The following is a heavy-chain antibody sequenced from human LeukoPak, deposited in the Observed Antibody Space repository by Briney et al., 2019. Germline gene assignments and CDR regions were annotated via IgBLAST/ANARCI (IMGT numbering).Heavy chain of an antibody. D-gene: IGHD4-11*01. J-gene: IGHJ4*02. CDR3: AKGGSKAPDY. Sequence: PGGSLRLSCAASGLSFSNYWMHWVRQAPGKGLVWVSRINSEGSSTSYADSVKGRFTISRDNAKNTLYLQMNGLRAEDTAVYYCAKGGSKAPDYWGQGTLVTVSS. CDR2: INSEGSST. V-gene: IGHV3-74*01. CDR1: GLSFSNYW.